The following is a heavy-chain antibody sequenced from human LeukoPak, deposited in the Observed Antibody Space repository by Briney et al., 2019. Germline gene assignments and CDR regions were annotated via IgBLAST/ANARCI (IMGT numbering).Heavy chain of an antibody. CDR2: ISYDGSNK. D-gene: IGHD6-13*01. CDR3: ARAPRIAAAGTYFDY. J-gene: IGHJ4*02. V-gene: IGHV3-30-3*01. Sequence: GGSLRLSCAASGFTFSNYAMHWVRQAPGKGLEWVAVISYDGSNKYYADSVKGRFTISRDNSKNTLYLQMNSLRAEDTAVYYCARAPRIAAAGTYFDYWGQGTLVTVSS. CDR1: GFTFSNYA.